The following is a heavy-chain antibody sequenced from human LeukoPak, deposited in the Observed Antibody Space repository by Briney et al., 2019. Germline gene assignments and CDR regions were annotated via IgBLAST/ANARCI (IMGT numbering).Heavy chain of an antibody. D-gene: IGHD1-26*01. Sequence: ASVKVSCKASGYTFTGYYIHWVRQAPGQGLEWMGWISPNTGGTKFAQRFQGRVTLTMDTSISTAYMEVSRLGSDDTAMYYCARDSSDSYSDYWGQGTLVTVSS. J-gene: IGHJ4*02. CDR1: GYTFTGYY. CDR2: ISPNTGGT. V-gene: IGHV1-2*02. CDR3: ARDSSDSYSDY.